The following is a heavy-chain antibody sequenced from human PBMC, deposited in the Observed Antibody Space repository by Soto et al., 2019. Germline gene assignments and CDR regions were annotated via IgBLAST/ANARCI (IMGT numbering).Heavy chain of an antibody. CDR1: GFTFSSYG. CDR2: IWYDGSNK. CDR3: ARGGYCSSTSCYTYYYYGMDV. Sequence: QVQLVESGGGVVQPGRSLRLSCAASGFTFSSYGMHWVRQAPGKGLGWVAVIWYDGSNKYYVDSVKGRFTISRDNSKNTLYLQMNSLRAEDTAVYYCARGGYCSSTSCYTYYYYGMDVWGQGTTVTVSS. J-gene: IGHJ6*02. V-gene: IGHV3-33*01. D-gene: IGHD2-2*02.